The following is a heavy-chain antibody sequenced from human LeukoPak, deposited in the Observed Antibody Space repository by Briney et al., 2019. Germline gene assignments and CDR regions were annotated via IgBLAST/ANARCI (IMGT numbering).Heavy chain of an antibody. V-gene: IGHV3-23*01. Sequence: GGSLRLSCAASGFTFSNYAMNWVRQAPGKGLEWVSTISTDGGSTYYTDSVRGRFTISRDNSKSTLYLQTDSLRAEDTALYYCAKGLAVSGAYFDYWGQGTLVTVSS. J-gene: IGHJ4*02. CDR3: AKGLAVSGAYFDY. CDR2: ISTDGGST. D-gene: IGHD1-26*01. CDR1: GFTFSNYA.